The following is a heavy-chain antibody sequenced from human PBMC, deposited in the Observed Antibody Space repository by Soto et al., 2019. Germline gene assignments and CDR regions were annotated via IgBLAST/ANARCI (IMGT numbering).Heavy chain of an antibody. Sequence: GASVKVSCKASGYTFTSYGISWVRQAPGQGLEWMGWISAYNGNTNYAQKLQGRVTMTTDTSTSTAYMELRSLRSDDTAVYYCARELIGTQWLPNIWFDPWGEGTLVNV. V-gene: IGHV1-18*01. D-gene: IGHD6-19*01. CDR2: ISAYNGNT. CDR3: ARELIGTQWLPNIWFDP. CDR1: GYTFTSYG. J-gene: IGHJ5*02.